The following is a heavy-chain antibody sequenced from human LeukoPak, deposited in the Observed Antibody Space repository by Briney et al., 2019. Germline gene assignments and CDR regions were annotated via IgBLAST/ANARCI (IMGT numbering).Heavy chain of an antibody. D-gene: IGHD5-18*01. J-gene: IGHJ6*03. CDR2: ISSSGNII. CDR1: GFTFSNYE. Sequence: GGSLRLSCAASGFTFSNYEMNWVRQAPGKGLEWVSYISSSGNIIYYADSVKGRFTISRDNAKNSLYLQMNSLRAEDTAVYYCARGDTAMVDYYYYMDVWGKGTTVTISS. CDR3: ARGDTAMVDYYYYMDV. V-gene: IGHV3-48*03.